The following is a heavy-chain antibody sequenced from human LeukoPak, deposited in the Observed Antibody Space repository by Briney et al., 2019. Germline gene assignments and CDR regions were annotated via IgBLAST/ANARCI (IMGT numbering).Heavy chain of an antibody. D-gene: IGHD5-18*01. J-gene: IGHJ6*03. CDR2: ISSSGNII. CDR1: GFTFSNYE. Sequence: GGSLRLSCAASGFTFSNYEMNWVRQAPGKGLEWVSYISSSGNIIYYADSVKGRFTISRDNAKNSLYLQMNSLRAEDTAVYYCARGDTAMVDYYYYMDVWGKGTTVTISS. CDR3: ARGDTAMVDYYYYMDV. V-gene: IGHV3-48*03.